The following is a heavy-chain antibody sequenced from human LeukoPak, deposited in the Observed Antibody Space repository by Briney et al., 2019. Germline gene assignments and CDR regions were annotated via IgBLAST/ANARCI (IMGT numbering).Heavy chain of an antibody. J-gene: IGHJ4*02. CDR1: GVSFSTYR. CDR3: VRDGSFGLDF. V-gene: IGHV3-21*01. D-gene: IGHD1-26*01. CDR2: ISTGSTYV. Sequence: GGSLRLSCAASGVSFSTYRMHWVRQAPGEGLEWVSSISTGSTYVYYADSVKGRFTISRDKTKNSLYLQMNTLRAEDTAVYYCVRDGSFGLDFWGQGTLVTVSS.